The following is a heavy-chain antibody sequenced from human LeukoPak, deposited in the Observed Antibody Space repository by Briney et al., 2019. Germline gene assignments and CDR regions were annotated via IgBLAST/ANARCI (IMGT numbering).Heavy chain of an antibody. D-gene: IGHD4-11*01. CDR3: ARGFGYSNYFDAFDI. Sequence: GGSLRLSCAASGFTFSSYSMNWVRQAPGKGLEWVSSISSSSSYIYYADSVKGRFTISRDNAKNSLYLQMNSLRAEDTAVYYCARGFGYSNYFDAFDIWGQGTMASVSS. CDR1: GFTFSSYS. J-gene: IGHJ3*02. CDR2: ISSSSSYI. V-gene: IGHV3-21*01.